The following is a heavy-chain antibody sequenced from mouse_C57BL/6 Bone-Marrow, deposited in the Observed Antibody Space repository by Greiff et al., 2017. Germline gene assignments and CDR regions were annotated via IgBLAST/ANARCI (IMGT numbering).Heavy chain of an antibody. CDR1: GYSFTDYS. CDR2: INPNYGTT. CDR3: ARLYYYGSRYYFDY. J-gene: IGHJ2*01. Sequence: VQLQQSGPELVKPGASVKISCKASGYSFTDYSMNWVKQSNGKSLEWIGVINPNYGTTSYNQKFKGKATLTVDQSSSTAYMQLNSLTSEDSAVYYCARLYYYGSRYYFDYWGQGTTLTVSS. V-gene: IGHV1-39*01. D-gene: IGHD1-1*01.